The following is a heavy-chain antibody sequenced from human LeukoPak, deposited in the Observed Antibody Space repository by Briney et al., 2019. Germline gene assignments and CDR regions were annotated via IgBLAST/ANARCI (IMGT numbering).Heavy chain of an antibody. V-gene: IGHV3-21*01. J-gene: IGHJ4*02. CDR3: ARDNPKKYYDSSGYQVGFDY. CDR2: ISSSSSYI. Sequence: PGGSLRLSCAASGFTFSSYSMNWVRQAPGKGLELVSSISSSSSYIYYADSVKGRFTISRDNAKNSLYLQMNSLRAEDTAVYYCARDNPKKYYDSSGYQVGFDYWGQGTLVTVSS. CDR1: GFTFSSYS. D-gene: IGHD3-22*01.